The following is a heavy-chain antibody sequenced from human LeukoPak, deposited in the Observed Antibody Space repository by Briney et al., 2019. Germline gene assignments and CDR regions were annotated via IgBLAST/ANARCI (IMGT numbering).Heavy chain of an antibody. CDR2: IWYDGSNK. CDR3: ARDRSSSWYLLSYYYHGMDV. J-gene: IGHJ6*02. CDR1: GFTFSSYG. V-gene: IGHV3-33*01. D-gene: IGHD6-13*01. Sequence: PGGSLRLSCAASGFTFSSYGMHWVRQAPGKGLEWVAVIWYDGSNKYYADSVKGRFTTSRDNSKNTLYLQMNSLRAEDTAVYYCARDRSSSWYLLSYYYHGMDVWGQGTTVTVSS.